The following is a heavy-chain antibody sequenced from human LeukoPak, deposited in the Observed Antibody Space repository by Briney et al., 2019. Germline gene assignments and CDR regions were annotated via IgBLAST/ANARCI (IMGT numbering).Heavy chain of an antibody. CDR1: GFTVSSNY. J-gene: IGHJ4*02. CDR2: IYSGGST. D-gene: IGHD6-19*01. V-gene: IGHV3-53*01. CDR3: ARGSIAVAGTHSYYFDY. Sequence: GGSLRLSCAASGFTVSSNYMSWVRQAPGKGLEWVSVIYSGGSTYCADSVKGRFTISRDNSKNTLYLQMNSLRAEDTAVYYCARGSIAVAGTHSYYFDYWGQGTLVTVSS.